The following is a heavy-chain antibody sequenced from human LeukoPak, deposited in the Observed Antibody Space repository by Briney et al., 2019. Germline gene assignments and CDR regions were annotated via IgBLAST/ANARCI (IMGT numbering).Heavy chain of an antibody. V-gene: IGHV3-30-3*01. Sequence: PGGSLRLSCAASGFTFSSYAMHWVRQAPGKGLEWVAVISYDGSNKYYADSVKGRFTISRDNAKKSLYLQMNSLRAEDTAVYYCAREYDCSIDRGGCSNWGQGTLVTVSS. CDR1: GFTFSSYA. J-gene: IGHJ4*02. CDR3: AREYDCSIDRGGCSN. D-gene: IGHD3-22*01. CDR2: ISYDGSNK.